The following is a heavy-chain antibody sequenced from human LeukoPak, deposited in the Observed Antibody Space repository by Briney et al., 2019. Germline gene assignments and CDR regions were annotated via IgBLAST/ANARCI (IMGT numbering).Heavy chain of an antibody. CDR2: IYYSGST. CDR3: ARRSLHDYDFWSGLAGSFDY. Sequence: SEILSLTCTVSGGSISSGGYYWSWIRQHPGKGLEWIGYIYYSGSTNYNPSLKSRVTISVDTPKNQFSLKLSSVTAADTAVYYCARRSLHDYDFWSGLAGSFDYWGQGTLVTVSS. CDR1: GGSISSGGYY. D-gene: IGHD3-3*01. J-gene: IGHJ4*02. V-gene: IGHV4-31*03.